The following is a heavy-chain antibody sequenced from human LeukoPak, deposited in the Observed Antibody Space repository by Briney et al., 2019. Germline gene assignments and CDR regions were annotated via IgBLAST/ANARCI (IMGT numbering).Heavy chain of an antibody. CDR1: GYTFTGHY. Sequence: ASVKVSCKASGYTFTGHYMHWVRQAPGQGLEWMGWINPDSGGTNYAQKFQGRVTMTRDTSISTAYMELSRLRSDDTAVYYCARIISPGIAAITTGNDAFDIWGQGTMVTVSS. D-gene: IGHD6-13*01. V-gene: IGHV1-2*02. J-gene: IGHJ3*02. CDR2: INPDSGGT. CDR3: ARIISPGIAAITTGNDAFDI.